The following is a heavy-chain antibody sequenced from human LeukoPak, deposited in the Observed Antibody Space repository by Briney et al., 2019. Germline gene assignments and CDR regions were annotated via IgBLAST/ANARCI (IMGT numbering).Heavy chain of an antibody. D-gene: IGHD3-10*01. Sequence: GGSLRLSCSASGFTFSSYAMHWVRQAPGKGLEYVSAISDKGAGTYYSDSVAGRFTISRDNSKNTLYLQMSSLRPEDTAVYYCVKGSGYFDYWGQGTLVTVSS. J-gene: IGHJ4*02. CDR3: VKGSGYFDY. CDR1: GFTFSSYA. V-gene: IGHV3-64D*06. CDR2: ISDKGAGT.